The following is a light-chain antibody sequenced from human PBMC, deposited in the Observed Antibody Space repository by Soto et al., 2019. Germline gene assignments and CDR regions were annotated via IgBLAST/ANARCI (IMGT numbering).Light chain of an antibody. CDR3: QQYNSYWT. CDR2: KAS. V-gene: IGKV1-5*03. Sequence: DIQMTQSPSTLSSSVGDRVTITYRARQSISRWLAWYQQKPGKAPKLLIYKASSLESGVPSRLSGSGSGTEFTLPIRSLQPDDFATYYCQQYNSYWTFGQGTKVDIK. CDR1: QSISRW. J-gene: IGKJ1*01.